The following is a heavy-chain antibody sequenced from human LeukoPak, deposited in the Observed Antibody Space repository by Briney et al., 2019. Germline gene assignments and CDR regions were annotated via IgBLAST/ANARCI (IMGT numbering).Heavy chain of an antibody. CDR2: IGSSGSTI. CDR3: ARGGAIYHGMDV. D-gene: IGHD1-26*01. J-gene: IGHJ6*02. CDR1: GFTFSDYY. V-gene: IGHV3-11*01. Sequence: PGGSLRLSCAASGFTFSDYYLNWIRQVPGKGLEWVSYIGSSGSTIYYADSVKGRVTISRDNAKNSLFLQMNSLRAEDTAVYYCARGGAIYHGMDVWGQGTTVTVSS.